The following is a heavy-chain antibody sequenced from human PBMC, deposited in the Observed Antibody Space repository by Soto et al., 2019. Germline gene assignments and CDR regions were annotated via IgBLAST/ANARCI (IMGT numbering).Heavy chain of an antibody. CDR2: IYPGDSDT. CDR3: ARRGYSYGYFFFDY. Sequence: GESLKISCKGSGYSFTSYWIGWVRQMPGKGLEWMRIIYPGDSDTRYTPSFQGEVTISACKSISTAYLQWSSQKASDTAMYYCARRGYSYGYFFFDYWGQGTLVTVSS. J-gene: IGHJ4*02. D-gene: IGHD5-18*01. CDR1: GYSFTSYW. V-gene: IGHV5-51*01.